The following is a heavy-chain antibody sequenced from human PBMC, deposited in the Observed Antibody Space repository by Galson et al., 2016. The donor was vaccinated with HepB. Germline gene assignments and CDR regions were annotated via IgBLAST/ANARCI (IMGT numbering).Heavy chain of an antibody. J-gene: IGHJ4*02. D-gene: IGHD6-13*01. CDR1: GFTFSSHW. CDR3: AALDAASFRDEGGY. Sequence: SLRLSCAASGFTFSSHWMSWVRQAPGKGLEWMAYINFNGNDIYYVDSVRGRFTISRDHAKNSLSLQMNSLRVDDTAVYYCAALDAASFRDEGGYWGQGTLVTVSS. V-gene: IGHV3-7*02. CDR2: INFNGNDI.